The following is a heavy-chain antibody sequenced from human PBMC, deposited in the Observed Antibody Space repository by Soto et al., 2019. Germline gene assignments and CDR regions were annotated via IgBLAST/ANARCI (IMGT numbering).Heavy chain of an antibody. Sequence: SETLSLTCTVSGGSISSGGYYWSWIRQHPGKGLEWIGYIYYSGSTYYNPSLKSRVTISVDTSKNQFSLKLSSVTAADTAVYYCARDDEAGGWYFDLWGRGTLVTAPQ. D-gene: IGHD3-16*01. J-gene: IGHJ2*01. CDR2: IYYSGST. CDR3: ARDDEAGGWYFDL. V-gene: IGHV4-31*03. CDR1: GGSISSGGYY.